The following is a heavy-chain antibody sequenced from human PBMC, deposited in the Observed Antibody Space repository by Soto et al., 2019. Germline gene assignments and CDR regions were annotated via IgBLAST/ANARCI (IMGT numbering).Heavy chain of an antibody. CDR3: ARGGYGLWLNDY. CDR1: GFTFSKYW. J-gene: IGHJ4*02. V-gene: IGHV3-74*01. Sequence: EVQLLESGGGLVQPGGSLRLSCAASGFTFSKYWIHWVRQAPGKGLVWVSRIKGDESTTNYADSVKGRFTISRDNANDVVFLHMNTMTADDTAVYYCARGGYGLWLNDYWGQGTLVTVSS. D-gene: IGHD5-18*01. CDR2: IKGDESTT.